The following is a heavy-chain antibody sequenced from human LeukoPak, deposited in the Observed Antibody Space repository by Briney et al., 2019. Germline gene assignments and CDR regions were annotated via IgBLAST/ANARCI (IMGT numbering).Heavy chain of an antibody. D-gene: IGHD3-22*01. J-gene: IGHJ4*02. CDR1: GGSISTYS. V-gene: IGHV4-59*08. CDR2: IYYSGTT. CDR3: ARLDSSGYYVDY. Sequence: SETLSLTCTASGGSISTYSWSWIRQPPGKGLEWIGYIYYSGTTNYNSSLKSRVTISVDTSKNQFSLKLSSVTAADTAVYYCARLDSSGYYVDYWGQGTLVTVSS.